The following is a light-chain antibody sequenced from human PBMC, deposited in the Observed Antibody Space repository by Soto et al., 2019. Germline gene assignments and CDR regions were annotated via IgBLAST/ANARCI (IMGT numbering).Light chain of an antibody. Sequence: SYELTQPPSVSVAPGQTARIMCGGNNVGSYSVHWYQQKPGQAPVLVVNDDSDRPSGIPERLSGSKSGNTATLTISRVEAGDEADYYCQVWHSSRDQHVFGGGTKVTVL. CDR1: NVGSYS. CDR2: DDS. CDR3: QVWHSSRDQHV. J-gene: IGLJ1*01. V-gene: IGLV3-21*02.